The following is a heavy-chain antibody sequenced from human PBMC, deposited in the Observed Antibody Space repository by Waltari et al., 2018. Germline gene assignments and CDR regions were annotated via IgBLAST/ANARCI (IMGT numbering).Heavy chain of an antibody. J-gene: IGHJ6*03. CDR1: NVPFTESS. Sequence: QAPIQQWGTGQLKASETLSLTCAVDNVPFTESSWSWVRQAPGKGLEWIGEISHEGDTKYKSSLRNRLTLSVDTSTKQFSLTLRSVIAADTATYYCARGGTFPGYYYYMDIWGKGTPVTVSS. CDR2: ISHEGDT. D-gene: IGHD3-22*01. CDR3: ARGGTFPGYYYYMDI. V-gene: IGHV4-34*01.